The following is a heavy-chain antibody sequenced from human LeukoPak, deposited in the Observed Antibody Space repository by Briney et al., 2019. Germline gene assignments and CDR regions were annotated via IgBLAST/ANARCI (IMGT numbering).Heavy chain of an antibody. CDR2: ISSSGSTI. CDR3: ASDILDYMDV. V-gene: IGHV3-48*03. J-gene: IGHJ6*03. CDR1: GFTFSSYE. D-gene: IGHD3-9*01. Sequence: GGSLRLSCAASGFTFSSYEMNWVRQAPGKGLEWVSYISSSGSTIYYADSVKGRFTISRDNAKNSLYLQMNSLRAEDTAVYYCASDILDYMDVWGKGTTVTVSS.